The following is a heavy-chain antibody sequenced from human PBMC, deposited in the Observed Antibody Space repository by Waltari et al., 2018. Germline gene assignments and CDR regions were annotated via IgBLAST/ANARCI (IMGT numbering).Heavy chain of an antibody. V-gene: IGHV3-9*01. CDR2: ISRNSDRI. Sequence: EVQLVESGGGLVQPGRSLRLSCAASGFTFDDYAMHWVRQAPGKGLEWVSGISRNSDRIGYADSVKGRFTISRDNAKNYLYLQMNSLRAEDTALYFCAKDGTTLKNYYGLDVWGQGTTVTVSS. CDR1: GFTFDDYA. D-gene: IGHD4-4*01. CDR3: AKDGTTLKNYYGLDV. J-gene: IGHJ6*02.